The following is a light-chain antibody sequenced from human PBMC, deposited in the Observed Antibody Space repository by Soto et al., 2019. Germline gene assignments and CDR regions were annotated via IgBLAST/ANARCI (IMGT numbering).Light chain of an antibody. V-gene: IGKV3-15*01. CDR2: GAS. CDR3: QQYTNWPLT. Sequence: EIVMTQSPATLSVSPGERATLSCMASQSISSNLAWYQQKPGQAPRLLVYGASTRATDIPARFSGSGSGTEFTLTISSLQSEDFAVYYCQQYTNWPLTFGGGTKVDIK. J-gene: IGKJ4*01. CDR1: QSISSN.